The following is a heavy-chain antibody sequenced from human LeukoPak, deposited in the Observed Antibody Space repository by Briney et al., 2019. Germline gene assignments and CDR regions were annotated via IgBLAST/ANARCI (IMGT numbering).Heavy chain of an antibody. CDR1: GGSISSYY. V-gene: IGHV3-21*01. CDR3: ARRATTERGHSYGLDY. Sequence: ETLSLTCTVSGGSISSYYWSWIRQPPGKGLEWVSSISTTNSYIYYADSVTGRFTISRDNAKNSLYLQMHSLRAEDTAVYFCARRATTERGHSYGLDYWGQGTLVTVSS. CDR2: ISTTNSYI. D-gene: IGHD5-18*01. J-gene: IGHJ4*02.